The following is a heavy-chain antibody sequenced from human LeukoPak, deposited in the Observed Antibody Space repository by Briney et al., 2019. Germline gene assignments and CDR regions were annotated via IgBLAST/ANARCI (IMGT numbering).Heavy chain of an antibody. CDR2: IYHSGTT. V-gene: IGHV4-4*02. J-gene: IGHJ4*02. D-gene: IGHD3-22*01. CDR3: ARGFYDSSGYYPRGFDY. Sequence: PSETLSLTCAVSGGSISSHNWWSWVRQPPGKGLEWIGEIYHSGTTNYNPSLKSRVTISVEKSKNQFSLKLSSVTAADTAVYYCARGFYDSSGYYPRGFDYWGQGTLVTVSS. CDR1: GGSISSHNW.